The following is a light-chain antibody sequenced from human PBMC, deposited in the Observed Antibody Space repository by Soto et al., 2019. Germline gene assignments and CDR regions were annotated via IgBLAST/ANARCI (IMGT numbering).Light chain of an antibody. J-gene: IGKJ1*01. V-gene: IGKV3-20*01. CDR3: QQYGRSQT. CDR2: DVS. CDR1: QSVSSNY. Sequence: EIVLTQSPGTLSLSPGERATLSCRTSQSVSSNYLAWYQQKPDQAPRLVIYDVSGRATGIPDRFSGSGSGKDFTLTISRLEPEDFVVYYWQQYGRSQTFGQGTKVEIK.